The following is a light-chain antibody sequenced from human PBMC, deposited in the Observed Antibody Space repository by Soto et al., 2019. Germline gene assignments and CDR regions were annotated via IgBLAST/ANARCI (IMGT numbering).Light chain of an antibody. J-gene: IGLJ2*01. CDR2: GNS. CDR3: QSYDSDLRGVV. V-gene: IGLV1-40*01. CDR1: SANIGAIFD. Sequence: QSVLTQPPSVSGAPGQRVTISCTGSSANIGAIFDVHWYQQLPGSAPKLLLYGNSNRPSGVPDRFSGSKSGTSASLAITGLQAEDEAEYYCQSYDSDLRGVVFGGGTQLTVL.